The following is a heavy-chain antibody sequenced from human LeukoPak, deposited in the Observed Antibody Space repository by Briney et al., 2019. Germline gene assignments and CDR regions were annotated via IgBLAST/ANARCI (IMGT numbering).Heavy chain of an antibody. D-gene: IGHD5-24*01. CDR2: IYDSGST. J-gene: IGHJ4*02. V-gene: IGHV4-59*01. CDR1: GGSISSYY. CDR3: ARGRDAYKTGF. Sequence: SETLSLTCTVSGGSISSYYWSWIRQPPGKGLEWIGYIYDSGSTNYSPSLKSRVTMSVDTSKNQFSLKLTSVTAADTAVYYCARGRDAYKTGFWGQGTLVTVSS.